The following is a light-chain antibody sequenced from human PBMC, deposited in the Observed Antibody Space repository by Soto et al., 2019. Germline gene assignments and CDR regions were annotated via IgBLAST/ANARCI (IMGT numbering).Light chain of an antibody. CDR1: QSVSSN. CDR2: RAS. CDR3: QQYGSSPLIT. V-gene: IGKV3-20*01. Sequence: EIVMTQSPATLSVSPGDRATLSCWASQSVSSNLAWYQKKPGQAPRLLVWRASIRATDMAARFSGSGSGTDFTLTIRRLEPEDFAVYHCQQYGSSPLITCGQGKRRAIK. J-gene: IGKJ5*01.